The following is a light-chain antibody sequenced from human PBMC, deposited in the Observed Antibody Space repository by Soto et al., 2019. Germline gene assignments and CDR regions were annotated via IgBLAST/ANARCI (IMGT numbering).Light chain of an antibody. CDR1: SSDVGGYKY. Sequence: QSALTQPPSASGSFGQSVTISCTGTSSDVGGYKYVSWYQQHPGKAPKLMIYEVSERPSGVPDRFSGSKSGNTASLSVSGLQADDEADYYCSSYSGTNYHYVFGTGTKRTVL. CDR2: EVS. V-gene: IGLV2-8*01. CDR3: SSYSGTNYHYV. J-gene: IGLJ1*01.